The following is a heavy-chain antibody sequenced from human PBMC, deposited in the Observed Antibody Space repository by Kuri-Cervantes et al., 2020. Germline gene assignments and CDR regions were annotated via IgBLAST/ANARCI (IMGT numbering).Heavy chain of an antibody. D-gene: IGHD3-22*01. CDR3: ARDQLVVVITYYWYYGMDV. CDR1: GFTFSSYG. V-gene: IGHV3-33*01. Sequence: GESLKISCAASGFTFSSYGMHWVRQAPGKGLEWVAVIWYDGSNKYYADSVKGRFTISRDNAKNTLYLQMNSLRAEDTAVYYCARDQLVVVITYYWYYGMDVWGQGTTVTVSS. J-gene: IGHJ6*02. CDR2: IWYDGSNK.